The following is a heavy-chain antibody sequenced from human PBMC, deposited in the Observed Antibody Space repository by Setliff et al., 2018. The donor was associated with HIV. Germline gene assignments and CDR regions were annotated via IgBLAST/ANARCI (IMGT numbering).Heavy chain of an antibody. CDR2: INTSGGSA. J-gene: IGHJ4*01. V-gene: IGHV1-46*01. D-gene: IGHD6-19*01. CDR1: GYTFTSYP. CDR3: ARNQGDSSGWYAGDY. Sequence: VASVKVSCKASGYTFTSYPMHWVRQAPGQGLEWMGVINTSGGSAGYAEKFRGRATMTRDTSTSTVYMDLRNLRSEDTAVYYCARNQGDSSGWYAGDYWGHGTLVTVSS.